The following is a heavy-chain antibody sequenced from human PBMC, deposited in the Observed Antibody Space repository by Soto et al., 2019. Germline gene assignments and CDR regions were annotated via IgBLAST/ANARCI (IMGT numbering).Heavy chain of an antibody. CDR1: GFTLSSYS. Sequence: QVQLVESGGGVVQPGRSLRLSCAASGFTLSSYSMHWVRQAPGKGLDWVAAMSYDGSSKYFADSVKGRFTISRDNSKNTLSLQMNSLGAEDSAVYYCARGRSVSNHDDLEYLGQGTLVTVSS. D-gene: IGHD3-3*01. V-gene: IGHV3-30-3*01. CDR3: ARGRSVSNHDDLEY. J-gene: IGHJ4*02. CDR2: MSYDGSSK.